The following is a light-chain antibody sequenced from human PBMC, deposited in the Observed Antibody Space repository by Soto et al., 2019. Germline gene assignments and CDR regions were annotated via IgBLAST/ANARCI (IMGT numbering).Light chain of an antibody. V-gene: IGKV1-17*01. J-gene: IGKJ2*01. CDR3: QQACSSSPFT. Sequence: DIQMTQSPSSLSAPLGDRVTITCRASQVIRNDLAWYQQKPGKAPKRLIFGASTLESGAPSRFSGSGSGTEFSLIISSLQREDFATYFCQQACSSSPFTFGQGTKLEIK. CDR1: QVIRND. CDR2: GAS.